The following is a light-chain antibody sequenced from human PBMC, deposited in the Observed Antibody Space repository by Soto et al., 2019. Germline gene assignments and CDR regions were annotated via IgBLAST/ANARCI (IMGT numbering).Light chain of an antibody. CDR2: DAS. CDR1: QSVSSY. V-gene: IGKV3-11*01. CDR3: QQRSNWPPWT. Sequence: EIVLTQSPATLSLSPGERATLSCRASQSVSSYLAWYQQKPGQAPRLLIDDASNRATAIPARFSGSGSGTDFTLTISSLEPEDFAVYYCQQRSNWPPWTFGQGTKVDIK. J-gene: IGKJ1*01.